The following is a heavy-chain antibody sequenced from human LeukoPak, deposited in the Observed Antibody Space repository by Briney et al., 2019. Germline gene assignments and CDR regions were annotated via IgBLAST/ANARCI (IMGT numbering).Heavy chain of an antibody. J-gene: IGHJ3*02. Sequence: GESLKISCKGSGYSFTSYWIGWVRQMPGKGLEWMGIIYPGDSDTRYSPSFQGQVTISADKSISTAYLQWSSLKASDTAMYYCARERLRYFDWFPDRAFDIWGQGTMVTVSS. D-gene: IGHD3-9*01. V-gene: IGHV5-51*01. CDR2: IYPGDSDT. CDR3: ARERLRYFDWFPDRAFDI. CDR1: GYSFTSYW.